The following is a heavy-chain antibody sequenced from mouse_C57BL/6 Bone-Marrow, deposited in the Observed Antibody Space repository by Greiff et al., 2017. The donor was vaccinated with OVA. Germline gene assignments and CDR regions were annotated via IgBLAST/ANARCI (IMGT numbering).Heavy chain of an antibody. CDR1: GYTFTSSG. CDR3: AREGKGGYFDV. J-gene: IGHJ1*03. Sequence: VQLQESGAELARPGASVKLSCKASGYTFTSSGISWVKQRTGQGLEWIGEIYPRSGNTHYNEKFKGKATLTADKSSSTAYMELRSLTSEDSAVYFCAREGKGGYFDVWGTGTTVTVSA. CDR2: IYPRSGNT. V-gene: IGHV1-81*01.